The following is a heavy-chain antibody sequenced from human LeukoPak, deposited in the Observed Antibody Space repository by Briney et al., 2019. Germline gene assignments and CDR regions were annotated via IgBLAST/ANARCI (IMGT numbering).Heavy chain of an antibody. J-gene: IGHJ4*02. V-gene: IGHV4-39*01. Sequence: PSETLSLTCTVSGGSITSSSHYWGWIRQPPGMGLEWVGSVHYTGNTCYNSSLSSRITISVDTSSNQFSLRLNSVTAADTALYYCARHDPFQYWGQGALVTVSS. CDR3: ARHDPFQY. CDR1: GGSITSSSHY. CDR2: VHYTGNT.